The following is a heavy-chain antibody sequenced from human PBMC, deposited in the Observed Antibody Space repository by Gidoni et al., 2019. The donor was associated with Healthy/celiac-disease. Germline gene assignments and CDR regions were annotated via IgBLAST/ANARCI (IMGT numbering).Heavy chain of an antibody. Sequence: QVQLVESGGGVVQPGRSLRLSCAASGFTFSSYGMHWVRQAPGKGLEWVAVICYDGINKSYAYSVKGRFTISRDNSKNTLYLQMNSLRAEDTAVYYCAREPAAEMEHFDYWGQGTLVTVSS. J-gene: IGHJ4*02. CDR2: ICYDGINK. CDR1: GFTFSSYG. V-gene: IGHV3-33*01. CDR3: AREPAAEMEHFDY. D-gene: IGHD6-13*01.